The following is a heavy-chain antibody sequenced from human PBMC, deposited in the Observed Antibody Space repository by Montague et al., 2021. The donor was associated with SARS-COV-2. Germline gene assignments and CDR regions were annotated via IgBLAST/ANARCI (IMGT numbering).Heavy chain of an antibody. D-gene: IGHD5-18*01. CDR3: ARDGRIQLWNPNWYFDL. CDR2: ISYDGNNR. CDR1: GFTFSSYA. J-gene: IGHJ2*01. Sequence: SLRLSCAASGFTFSSYAMHWVRQAPGKGLEWVAVISYDGNNRYYSDSLNGRFTISRDNSKNTLYLQMNSLRAEDTAVYYCARDGRIQLWNPNWYFDLWGRGALVTVSS. V-gene: IGHV3-30-3*01.